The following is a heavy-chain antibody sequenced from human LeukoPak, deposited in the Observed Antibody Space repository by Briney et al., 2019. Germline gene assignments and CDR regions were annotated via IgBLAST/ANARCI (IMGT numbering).Heavy chain of an antibody. J-gene: IGHJ5*02. D-gene: IGHD2-15*01. CDR3: ARDRDCSGGNCYSSWFDP. CDR2: ISSSSSTI. CDR1: GFIFSSYS. V-gene: IGHV3-48*01. Sequence: GGSLRLSCSASGFIFSSYSMNWVRQAPGKGLEWVSYISSSSSTIYYADSVKGRFTISRDNAKNSLFLQMNSLRGEDTAVYFCARDRDCSGGNCYSSWFDPWGQGTLVTVSS.